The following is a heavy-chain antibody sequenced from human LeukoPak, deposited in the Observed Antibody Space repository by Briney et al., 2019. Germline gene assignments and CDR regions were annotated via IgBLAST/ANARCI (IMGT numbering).Heavy chain of an antibody. CDR1: GFTFIDYA. D-gene: IGHD3-10*01. Sequence: PGGSLRLSCAASGFTFIDYAMTWVRQAPGKGLEWVSGISGGGGRTYYADSVKGRFTVSSDNSKNTLYLQMNSLRAEDTAVYYCANRASKFGDSHIEYWGQGVLVTVSS. CDR3: ANRASKFGDSHIEY. V-gene: IGHV3-23*01. J-gene: IGHJ4*02. CDR2: ISGGGGRT.